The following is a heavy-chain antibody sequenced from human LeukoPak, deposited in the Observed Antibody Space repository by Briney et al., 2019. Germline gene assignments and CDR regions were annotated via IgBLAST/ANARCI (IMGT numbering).Heavy chain of an antibody. CDR3: ARGKDNSGYWGRWWFDP. CDR1: GYTFSVYY. J-gene: IGHJ5*02. D-gene: IGHD3-22*01. V-gene: IGHV1-2*02. Sequence: ASVTVSCTSSGYTFSVYYMHWVRQPPGQGHGWMGCINPNSGGTDYAQRFQGRVTMTRDTSTSTAYMELSRLKSDDTAVYYWARGKDNSGYWGRWWFDPWGQGTLVTVSS. CDR2: INPNSGGT.